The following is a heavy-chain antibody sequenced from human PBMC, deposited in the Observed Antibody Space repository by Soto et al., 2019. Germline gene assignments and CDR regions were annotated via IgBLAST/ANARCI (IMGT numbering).Heavy chain of an antibody. D-gene: IGHD2-2*02. V-gene: IGHV4-38-2*01. CDR2: IYHSGST. J-gene: IGHJ5*02. CDR3: ARAVGYCSSTSCYTGWFDP. CDR1: GYSISSGYY. Sequence: ETLSLTCAVSGYSISSGYYWGWIRQPPGKGLEWIGSIYHSGSTYYNPSLKSRVTISVDTSKNQFSLKLSSVTAADTAVYYCARAVGYCSSTSCYTGWFDPWGQGTLVTVSS.